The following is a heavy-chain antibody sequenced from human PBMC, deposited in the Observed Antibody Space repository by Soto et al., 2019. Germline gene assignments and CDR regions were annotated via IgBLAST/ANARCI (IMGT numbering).Heavy chain of an antibody. J-gene: IGHJ4*02. CDR3: ATDLAVAGIPRRPPTAY. D-gene: IGHD6-19*01. CDR1: GYTLTELS. V-gene: IGHV1-24*01. CDR2: FDPEDGET. Sequence: ASVKVSCKVSGYTLTELSMHLVRQAPGKGLEWMGGFDPEDGETIYAQKFQGRVTMTEDTSTDTAYMELSSLRSEDMAVYYCATDLAVAGIPRRPPTAYWVQGTLVTVSS.